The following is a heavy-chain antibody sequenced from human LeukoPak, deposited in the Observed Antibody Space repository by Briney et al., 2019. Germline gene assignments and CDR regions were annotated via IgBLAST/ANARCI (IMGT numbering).Heavy chain of an antibody. V-gene: IGHV3-23*01. CDR2: ISSGGGST. D-gene: IGHD2-15*01. J-gene: IGHJ6*03. CDR1: GFTFSAYG. Sequence: GGTLRLSCAASGFTFSAYGMSWVRQAPGKGLEWVSAISSGGGSTYYADSVKGRFTISRDNSKNTLYLQMNSLRAEDTAIYYCAKNGDRGAYCTGGTCYPYFYYYMDVWGKGTTVTI. CDR3: AKNGDRGAYCTGGTCYPYFYYYMDV.